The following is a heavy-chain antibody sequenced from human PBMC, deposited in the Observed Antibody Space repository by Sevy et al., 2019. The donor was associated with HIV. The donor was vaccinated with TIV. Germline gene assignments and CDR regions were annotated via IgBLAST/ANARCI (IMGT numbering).Heavy chain of an antibody. V-gene: IGHV5-51*01. CDR1: GYTFSNYW. J-gene: IGHJ4*02. CDR3: ARYPIVVVPSAEYYIDY. D-gene: IGHD2-2*01. CDR2: IYPGDSDT. Sequence: GESLKISCKGSGYTFSNYWIGWVRQMPGKGLEWMGVIYPGDSDTRYSPSFQGQVNISADKSSSTAYLQWSSLKTSDTATYYCARYPIVVVPSAEYYIDYWGQGTLVTVSS.